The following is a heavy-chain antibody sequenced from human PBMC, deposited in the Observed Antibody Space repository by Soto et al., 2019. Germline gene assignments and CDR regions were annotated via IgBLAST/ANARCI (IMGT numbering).Heavy chain of an antibody. CDR1: GGTFSSYA. CDR2: IIPIFGTA. J-gene: IGHJ6*02. Sequence: QVQLVQSGAEVKKPGSSVKVSCKASGGTFSSYAITWVRQAPGQGLEWMGGIIPIFGTANYAQKFQGRVTMTADESTSTAYMELSSLRSEDTAVYYCARDDVDTAMPYGMDVWGQGTTVTVSS. V-gene: IGHV1-69*12. D-gene: IGHD5-18*01. CDR3: ARDDVDTAMPYGMDV.